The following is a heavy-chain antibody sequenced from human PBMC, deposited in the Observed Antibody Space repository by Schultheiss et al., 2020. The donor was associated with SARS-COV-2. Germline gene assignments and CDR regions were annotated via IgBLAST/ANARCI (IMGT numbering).Heavy chain of an antibody. CDR1: GYTFTSYD. V-gene: IGHV1-18*01. Sequence: GESLKISCKASGYTFTSYDINWVRQATGQGLEWMGWISGYNGNTKYAQKLQGRVTMTTDTSTRTAYMELRSLRSDDTAVYYCARVYDSSGYYWLDPWGQGTLVTVSS. CDR2: ISGYNGNT. J-gene: IGHJ5*02. CDR3: ARVYDSSGYYWLDP. D-gene: IGHD3-22*01.